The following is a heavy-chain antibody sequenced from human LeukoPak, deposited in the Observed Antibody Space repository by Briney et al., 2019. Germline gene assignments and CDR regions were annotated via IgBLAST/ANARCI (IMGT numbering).Heavy chain of an antibody. CDR1: GYTFTSYG. CDR2: ISAYNGNT. J-gene: IGHJ5*02. V-gene: IGHV1-18*01. CDR3: ARDRDCSNPTNWFDP. Sequence: GASVKVSCKASGYTFTSYGISWVRQAPGQGLEWMGWISAYNGNTNYAQKLQGRVTMTTDTSTSTAYMELRSLRSDDTAVYYCARDRDCSNPTNWFDPWGQGTLVTVSS. D-gene: IGHD4-11*01.